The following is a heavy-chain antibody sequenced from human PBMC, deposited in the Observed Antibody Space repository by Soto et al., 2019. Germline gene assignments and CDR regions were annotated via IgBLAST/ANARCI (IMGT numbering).Heavy chain of an antibody. CDR3: ARVVDCSYGICSSWFDS. J-gene: IGHJ5*01. V-gene: IGHV4-59*01. CDR1: GGSINTYY. D-gene: IGHD5-18*01. CDR2: IHHSGST. Sequence: PSETLSLTCAVSGGSINTYYWSWVRQPPGKGLEWIGNIHHSGSTNYNPSLNSRVTISIDTSKNKLSLWLNSVTAADTAVYYCARVVDCSYGICSSWFDSWGQGTLVTVSS.